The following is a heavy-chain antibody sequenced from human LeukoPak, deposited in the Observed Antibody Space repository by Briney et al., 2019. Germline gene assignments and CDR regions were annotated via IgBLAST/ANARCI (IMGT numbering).Heavy chain of an antibody. V-gene: IGHV3-30*03. D-gene: IGHD3-9*01. Sequence: GGSLRLSCAASGFTFSSYGMHWVRQAPGKGLEWVAVISYDGSNKYYADSVKGRFTISRDNSKNTLYLQMNSLRAEDTAVYYCAREYDILTGYANGGFDYWGQGTLVTVSS. CDR1: GFTFSSYG. J-gene: IGHJ4*02. CDR3: AREYDILTGYANGGFDY. CDR2: ISYDGSNK.